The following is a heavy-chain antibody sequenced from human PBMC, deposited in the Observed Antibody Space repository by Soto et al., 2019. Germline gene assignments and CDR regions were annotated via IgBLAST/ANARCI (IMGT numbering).Heavy chain of an antibody. CDR2: ISAYNGNT. V-gene: IGHV1-18*01. J-gene: IGHJ4*02. Sequence: QVQLVQSGAEVKKPGASAKVSCKASGYTFTSYGISWVRQAPGQGLEWMGWISAYNGNTNYAQKLQGRVTMTTDTSTSTAYMELRSLRSDDTAVYYCAREAQQLSRPYYFDYWGQGTLVTVSS. D-gene: IGHD6-13*01. CDR1: GYTFTSYG. CDR3: AREAQQLSRPYYFDY.